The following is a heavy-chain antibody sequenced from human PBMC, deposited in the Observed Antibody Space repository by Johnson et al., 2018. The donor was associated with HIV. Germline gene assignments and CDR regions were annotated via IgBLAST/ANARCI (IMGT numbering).Heavy chain of an antibody. V-gene: IGHV3-7*03. J-gene: IGHJ3*02. Sequence: VQLVESGGGVVQPGRSLRLSCAASGFTFSSYGMHWVRQAPGKGLAWVANIKQDGSEKCYVDSVKGRFTISRDNARNSLFLQMNRLRAEDTAVYCCARRDTYYYDSTPGAFDIWGQGTMVTVSS. CDR2: IKQDGSEK. CDR3: ARRDTYYYDSTPGAFDI. D-gene: IGHD3-22*01. CDR1: GFTFSSYG.